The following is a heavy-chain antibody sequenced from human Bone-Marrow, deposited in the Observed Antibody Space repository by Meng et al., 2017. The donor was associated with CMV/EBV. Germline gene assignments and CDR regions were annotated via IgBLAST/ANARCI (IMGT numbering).Heavy chain of an antibody. CDR3: ARGNWNYGHYYYYGMDV. J-gene: IGHJ6*02. D-gene: IGHD1-7*01. Sequence: GESLKISCAASGFTFSSYWMSWVRQAPGKGLEWVSYISSSGSTIYYADSVKGRFTISRDNAKNSLYLQMNSLRAEDTAVYYCARGNWNYGHYYYYGMDVWGQGTTVTVSS. V-gene: IGHV3-48*04. CDR2: ISSSGSTI. CDR1: GFTFSSYW.